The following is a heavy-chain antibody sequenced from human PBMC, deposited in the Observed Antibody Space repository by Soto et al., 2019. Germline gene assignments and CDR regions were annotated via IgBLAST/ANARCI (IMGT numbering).Heavy chain of an antibody. Sequence: SETLSLTCDVSGNTMSTSGYSWPWIRQQPGKDLEWIGRPYHSRNLYYNPSLKSRVIISVDRSKNQFSLKVRSVTAAGTAVCYCARETYGDYVRYFDPWGQG. D-gene: IGHD4-17*01. CDR1: GNTMSTSGYS. V-gene: IGHV4-30-2*01. CDR3: ARETYGDYVRYFDP. J-gene: IGHJ4*02. CDR2: PYHSRNL.